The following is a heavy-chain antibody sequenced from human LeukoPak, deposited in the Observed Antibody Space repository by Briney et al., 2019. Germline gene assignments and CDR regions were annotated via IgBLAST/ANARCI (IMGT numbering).Heavy chain of an antibody. CDR2: IYYSGTA. V-gene: IGHV4-31*03. J-gene: IGHJ4*02. CDR3: ARFSNDHGVKFDY. D-gene: IGHD4-17*01. Sequence: SETLSLTCTVSGGSISSGGYYWSWVRQHPEKGLEWIGYIYYSGTAYYNPSLKSRVTMSVDTSKNQFSLKLDSVTAADTAVYYCARFSNDHGVKFDYWGQGTLVTVSS. CDR1: GGSISSGGYY.